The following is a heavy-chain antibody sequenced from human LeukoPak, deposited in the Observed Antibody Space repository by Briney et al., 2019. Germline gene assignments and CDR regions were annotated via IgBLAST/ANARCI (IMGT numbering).Heavy chain of an antibody. D-gene: IGHD5-12*01. CDR3: ARDSSGYDSFDY. Sequence: GGSQRLSCAASGFKFSDHYIDWVRQAPGKGLEWVSSISSSSSYIYYADSVKGRFTISRDNAKNSLYLQMNSLRAEDTAVYYCARDSSGYDSFDYWGQGTLVTVSS. V-gene: IGHV3-21*01. CDR1: GFKFSDHY. J-gene: IGHJ4*02. CDR2: ISSSSSYI.